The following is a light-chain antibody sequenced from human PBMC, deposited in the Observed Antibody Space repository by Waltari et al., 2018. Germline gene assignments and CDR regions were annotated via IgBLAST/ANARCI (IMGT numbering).Light chain of an antibody. CDR3: SSYTTGSTRYV. J-gene: IGLJ1*01. CDR2: DVN. Sequence: QSALTQPASVSGSPGQSLTISCTGTSSDIGAYNFVSWYQKHLGKAPKVMIYDVNNRPSGVSSRFSGSKSGNTASLTISGLQAEDEADYYCSSYTTGSTRYVFGSGTKVTVL. V-gene: IGLV2-14*03. CDR1: SSDIGAYNF.